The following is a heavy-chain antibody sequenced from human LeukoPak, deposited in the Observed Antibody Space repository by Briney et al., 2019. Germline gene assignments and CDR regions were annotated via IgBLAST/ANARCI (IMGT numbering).Heavy chain of an antibody. CDR1: GGSISSYY. D-gene: IGHD3/OR15-3a*01. CDR3: ARSEAETKEDMGL. J-gene: IGHJ4*02. CDR2: IYYSGST. V-gene: IGHV4-59*01. Sequence: SETLSLTCTVSGGSISSYYWSWIRQPPGKGLEWIGYIYYSGSTNYNPSLKSRVTISVDTSKNQFSLKLSSVTAADTAVYYCARSEAETKEDMGLWGQGTPVTVSS.